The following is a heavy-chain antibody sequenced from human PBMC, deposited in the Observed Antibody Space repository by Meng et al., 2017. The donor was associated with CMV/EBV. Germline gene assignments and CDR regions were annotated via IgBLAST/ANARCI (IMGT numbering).Heavy chain of an antibody. D-gene: IGHD6-19*01. J-gene: IGHJ5*02. V-gene: IGHV4-34*01. CDR2: INHSGST. CDR1: GGSFSGYY. Sequence: SQTLSLTCAVYGGSFSGYYWGWIRQPPGEGLEWIGEINHSGSTNYNPSLKSRVTIPVDTSKNQFSLKLSSVTAADTAVYYCARGRSGWFTRSPHRNWFDPWGQGTLVTVSS. CDR3: ARGRSGWFTRSPHRNWFDP.